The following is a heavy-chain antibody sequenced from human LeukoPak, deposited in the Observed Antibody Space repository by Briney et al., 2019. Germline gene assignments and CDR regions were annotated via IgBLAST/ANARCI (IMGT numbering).Heavy chain of an antibody. CDR1: GFTFSDYY. D-gene: IGHD2-2*01. CDR3: ARTDCSSSSCYELDY. Sequence: GGSLRLSCAGSGFTFSDYYMSWLRQAPGKGLEWVSYISSSGRTIYYADSVKGRLTISRDNAKNSLYLQMNSLRAEDTAVYYCARTDCSSSSCYELDYWGQGTLVTVPS. CDR2: ISSSGRTI. J-gene: IGHJ4*02. V-gene: IGHV3-11*04.